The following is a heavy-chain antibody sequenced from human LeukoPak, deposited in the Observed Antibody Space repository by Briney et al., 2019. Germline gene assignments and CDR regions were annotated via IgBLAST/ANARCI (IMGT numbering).Heavy chain of an antibody. V-gene: IGHV4-59*01. D-gene: IGHD5-18*01. CDR1: GGSISSYY. CDR2: IYYSGST. Sequence: SETLSLTCTVSGGSISSYYWSWIRQPPGKGLEWIGYIYYSGSTSYNPSLKSRVTISVDTSKNQFSLKLSSVTAADTAVYYCARGYNFDYWGQGTLVTVSS. CDR3: ARGYNFDY. J-gene: IGHJ4*02.